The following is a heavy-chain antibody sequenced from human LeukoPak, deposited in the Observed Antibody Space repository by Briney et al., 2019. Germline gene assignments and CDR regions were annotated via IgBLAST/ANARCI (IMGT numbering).Heavy chain of an antibody. V-gene: IGHV3-48*01. J-gene: IGHJ4*02. CDR1: AFTFSSYS. D-gene: IGHD3-3*01. CDR3: TYAFWSGYYTRNFDY. Sequence: GGSLRLSCAASAFTFSSYSMNWVRQAPGKGLEWVSYISDSSSTIYYADSVKGRFTISRDNAKNSLYLQMNSLKTEDTAVYYCTYAFWSGYYTRNFDYWGQGTLVTVSS. CDR2: ISDSSSTI.